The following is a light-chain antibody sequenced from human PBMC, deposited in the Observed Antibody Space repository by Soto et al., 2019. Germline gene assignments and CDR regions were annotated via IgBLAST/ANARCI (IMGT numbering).Light chain of an antibody. CDR1: SGYSSYK. J-gene: IGLJ1*01. Sequence: QPVLTQPPSASASLGASVTLTCTLSSGYSSYKVDWYQQRPGKGHRFVMRVGTGGIVGSKGDGIPDRFSVLGSGLNRYLTIKNIQEEDESDYHCGADHGSWSNFVDEVFGTGIKLTVL. CDR3: GADHGSWSNFVDEV. CDR2: VGTGGIVG. V-gene: IGLV9-49*01.